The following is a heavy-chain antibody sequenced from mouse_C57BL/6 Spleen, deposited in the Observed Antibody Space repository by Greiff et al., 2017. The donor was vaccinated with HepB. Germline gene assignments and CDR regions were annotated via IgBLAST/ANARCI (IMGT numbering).Heavy chain of an antibody. V-gene: IGHV1-15*01. CDR1: GYTFTDYE. J-gene: IGHJ3*01. CDR2: IDPETGGT. Sequence: VQLQQSGAELVRPGASVTLSCKASGYTFTDYEMHWVKQTPVHGLEWIGAIDPETGGTAYNQKFKGKAILTADKSSSTAYMELRSLTSEDSAVYYCTRGYGSSYVPWFAYWGQGTLVTVSA. CDR3: TRGYGSSYVPWFAY. D-gene: IGHD1-1*01.